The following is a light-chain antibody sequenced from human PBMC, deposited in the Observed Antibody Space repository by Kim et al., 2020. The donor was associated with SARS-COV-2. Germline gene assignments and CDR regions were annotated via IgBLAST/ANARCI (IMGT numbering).Light chain of an antibody. Sequence: APGKAASITCGGNNIGSQRVHWYQQKPGQAPVLVIYYNSDRPSGIPGRFSGSNSGNTATLTISRVEAGDEADYYCQVWDSGSDHWVFGGGTQLTVL. V-gene: IGLV3-21*04. CDR2: YNS. J-gene: IGLJ3*02. CDR1: NIGSQR. CDR3: QVWDSGSDHWV.